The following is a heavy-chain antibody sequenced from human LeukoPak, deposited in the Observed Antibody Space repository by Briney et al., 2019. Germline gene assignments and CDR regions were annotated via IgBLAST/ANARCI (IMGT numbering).Heavy chain of an antibody. CDR1: GFTFSSYA. V-gene: IGHV3-30-3*01. CDR2: ISYDGSNK. CDR3: AKGLWFGEVDAFDI. D-gene: IGHD3-10*01. Sequence: GGSLRLSCAASGFTFSSYAMHWVRQAPGKGLEWVAVISYDGSNKYYADSVKGRFTISRDNSKNTLYLQMNSLRAEDTAVYYCAKGLWFGEVDAFDIWGQGTMVTVSS. J-gene: IGHJ3*02.